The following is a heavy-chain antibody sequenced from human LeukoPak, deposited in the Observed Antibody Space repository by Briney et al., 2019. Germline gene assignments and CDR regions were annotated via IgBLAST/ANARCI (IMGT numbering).Heavy chain of an antibody. D-gene: IGHD2-2*01. Sequence: GGSLRLSCAASGFTVSSNYLSWVRQAPGKGLEWVSYISSSGSTIYYADSVKGRFTISRDNAKNSLYLQMSSLRAEDTAVYYCAGLGSSTGPWDWGQGTLVTVSS. V-gene: IGHV3-11*04. CDR3: AGLGSSTGPWD. CDR1: GFTVSSNY. J-gene: IGHJ4*02. CDR2: ISSSGSTI.